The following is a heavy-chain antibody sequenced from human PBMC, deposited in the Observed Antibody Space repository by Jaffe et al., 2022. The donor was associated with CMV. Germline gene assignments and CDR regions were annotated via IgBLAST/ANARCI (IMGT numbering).Heavy chain of an antibody. CDR2: IYATGDT. J-gene: IGHJ4*02. Sequence: QVQLQESGPGLVKPSETLSLTCNVSGGSISSYYWHWVRQPAGKGLEWIGRIYATGDTNYNPSFKSRVTMSVAPSKNKFFLSLSYVTAADTAIYYCAREYYNLLTGHHIWDFWGQGALVTVSS. V-gene: IGHV4-4*07. CDR1: GGSISSYY. CDR3: AREYYNLLTGHHIWDF. D-gene: IGHD3-9*01.